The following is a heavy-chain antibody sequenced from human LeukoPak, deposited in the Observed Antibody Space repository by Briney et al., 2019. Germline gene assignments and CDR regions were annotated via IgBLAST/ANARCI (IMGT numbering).Heavy chain of an antibody. CDR2: IKSKTDGGTT. J-gene: IGHJ4*02. V-gene: IGHV3-15*01. CDR1: GFTFSNAW. CDR3: TSLSSGWYRADY. D-gene: IGHD6-19*01. Sequence: GGSLRLSCAASGFTFSNAWTSWVRLAPGKGLEWVGRIKSKTDGGTTDYAAPVKGRFTISRDDSKNTLYLQMNSLKTEDTAVYYCTSLSSGWYRADYWGQGTLVTVSS.